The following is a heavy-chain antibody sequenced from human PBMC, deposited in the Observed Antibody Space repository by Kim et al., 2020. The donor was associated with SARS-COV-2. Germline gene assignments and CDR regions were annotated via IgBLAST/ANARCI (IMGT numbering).Heavy chain of an antibody. J-gene: IGHJ4*02. CDR2: IRDNGVTT. CDR1: GFTFNSYA. D-gene: IGHD3-10*01. V-gene: IGHV3-23*01. CDR3: AKDQPNRGGDYDY. Sequence: GGSLRLSCAASGFTFNSYAMNWVRQAPGKGLEWVSTIRDNGVTTYYADSVKGRFTISRDNSKNTLYLKMNSLRAEYTAIYYCAKDQPNRGGDYDYWGQGTLVTVST.